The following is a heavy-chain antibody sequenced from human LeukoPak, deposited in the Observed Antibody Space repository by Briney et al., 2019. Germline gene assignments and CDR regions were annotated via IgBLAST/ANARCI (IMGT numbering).Heavy chain of an antibody. CDR2: ISSSSSYI. J-gene: IGHJ4*02. D-gene: IGHD3-16*01. V-gene: IGHV3-21*01. CDR1: GFTFSSYS. CDR3: ARDSRGEDFSIDY. Sequence: GGSLRLSCAASGFTFSSYSMTWVRQAPGKGLEWVSSISSSSSYIYYADSVKGRFTISRDNAKNSLYLQMNSLRAEDTAVYYCARDSRGEDFSIDYWGQGTLVTVSS.